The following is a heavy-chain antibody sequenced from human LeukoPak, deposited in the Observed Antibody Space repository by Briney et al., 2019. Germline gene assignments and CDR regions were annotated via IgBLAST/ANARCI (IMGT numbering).Heavy chain of an antibody. V-gene: IGHV4-59*08. J-gene: IGHJ4*02. D-gene: IGHD2-2*01. CDR1: GGSISSYY. Sequence: SETLSLTCTVSGGSISSYYWSWIRQPAGKGLEWIGYINYSGSTNYNPSLKSRLTISLDTSKNQFSLNLSSVTAADTAVYYCARHLPYQPIDYWGQGALVTVSS. CDR2: INYSGST. CDR3: ARHLPYQPIDY.